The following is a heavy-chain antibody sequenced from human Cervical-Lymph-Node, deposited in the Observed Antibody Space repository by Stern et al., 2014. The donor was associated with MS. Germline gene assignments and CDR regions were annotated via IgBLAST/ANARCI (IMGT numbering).Heavy chain of an antibody. CDR1: GGSITNHY. D-gene: IGHD2-21*02. CDR3: ARGEYCGGDCYWYFDI. J-gene: IGHJ2*01. Sequence: QVQLQESGPGLVQPSETLSLTCNVSGGSITNHYWTWIRQAPGKGLEWIGYMYNSRNTNYHPSLRSRVAISIDKPKNHFSLRLTSVTPADTAVYFCARGEYCGGDCYWYFDIWGRGILVTVSS. CDR2: MYNSRNT. V-gene: IGHV4-4*08.